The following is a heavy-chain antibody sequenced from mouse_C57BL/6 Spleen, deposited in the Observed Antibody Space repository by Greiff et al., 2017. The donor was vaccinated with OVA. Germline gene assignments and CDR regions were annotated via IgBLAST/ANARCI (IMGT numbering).Heavy chain of an antibody. CDR2: IDPSDSYT. V-gene: IGHV1-69*01. CDR3: ARRLGYWYFEV. CDR1: GYTFTSYW. Sequence: QVQLQQPGAELVMPGASVKLSCKASGYTFTSYWMHWVKQRPGQGLEWIGEIDPSDSYTNYNQKFKGKSTMTVDKSSSTAYMQLSSLTSEDSAVYYGARRLGYWYFEVWGTGTTVTVSS. D-gene: IGHD4-1*01. J-gene: IGHJ1*03.